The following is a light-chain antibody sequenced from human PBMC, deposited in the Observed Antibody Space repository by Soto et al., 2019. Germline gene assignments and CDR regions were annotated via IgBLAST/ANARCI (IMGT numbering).Light chain of an antibody. Sequence: QSALTQPASVSGSPGQSITISCTGTSGEIGSYNYVSWYQHYPGKAPRLLIYEVTNRPSGVSNRFSGSKSGNTASLTISVLQAEDDADYYCCSYTCSWIWLFGGGNKLTVL. J-gene: IGLJ3*02. CDR3: CSYTCSWIWL. V-gene: IGLV2-14*01. CDR2: EVT. CDR1: SGEIGSYNY.